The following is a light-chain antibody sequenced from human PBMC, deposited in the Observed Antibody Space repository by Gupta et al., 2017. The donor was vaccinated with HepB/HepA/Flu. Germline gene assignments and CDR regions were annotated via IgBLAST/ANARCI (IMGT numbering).Light chain of an antibody. CDR2: HTT. J-gene: IGLJ2*01. CDR1: PGPVTSRHD. CDR3: LLAYNGALI. V-gene: IGLV7-46*01. Sequence: QAVVTQEPSLTVSPGGTVPLTCGSSPGPVTSRHDPYWFQQKPGQVPKTLIYHTTKKHSWTPARFSASLLGGRAALTLSGAQPADEADYYCLLAYNGALIFGGGTRLTVL.